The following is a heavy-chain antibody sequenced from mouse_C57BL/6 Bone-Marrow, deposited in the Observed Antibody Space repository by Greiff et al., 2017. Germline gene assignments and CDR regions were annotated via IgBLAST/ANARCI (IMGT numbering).Heavy chain of an antibody. CDR1: GYTFTSYW. CDR3: ARSYGSSYVDWYFDV. Sequence: QVQLQQPGAELVKPGASVKLSCKASGYTFTSYWMPWVKQRPGRGLEWIGRIDPNSGGTKYNEKFKSKATLTVDKPASTAYMQRSSLTSEDSAVYYCARSYGSSYVDWYFDVWCTGTTVTVSS. J-gene: IGHJ1*03. CDR2: IDPNSGGT. D-gene: IGHD1-1*01. V-gene: IGHV1-72*01.